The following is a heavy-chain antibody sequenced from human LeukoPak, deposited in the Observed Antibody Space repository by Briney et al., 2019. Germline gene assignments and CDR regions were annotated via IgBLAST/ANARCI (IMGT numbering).Heavy chain of an antibody. D-gene: IGHD5-18*01. CDR2: IYPGDSDT. CDR3: ARSPLNIDTGMDPVYYFDY. V-gene: IGHV5-51*01. J-gene: IGHJ4*02. CDR1: GYSFTSYW. Sequence: GESLKISCKGSGYSFTSYWIGWVRQMPGKGLEWMAIIYPGDSDTRFGPSFQGQVTISADKSISTAYLQWSSLKASDTAMYYCARSPLNIDTGMDPVYYFDYWGQGTLVTVSS.